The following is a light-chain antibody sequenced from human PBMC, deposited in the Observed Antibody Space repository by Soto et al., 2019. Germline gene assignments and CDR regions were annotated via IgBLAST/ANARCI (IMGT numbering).Light chain of an antibody. CDR2: DAS. CDR3: QQQGNWL. V-gene: IGKV3-11*01. J-gene: IGKJ2*01. Sequence: ETVLTQSPATLSLSPGERATLSCRASQSVGNYLAWYQQKPGQAPRLLMFDASNRAAGIPARFSGSGSGTDFTLTISSLEPEDFAVYYCQQQGNWLFGQGTKVEIK. CDR1: QSVGNY.